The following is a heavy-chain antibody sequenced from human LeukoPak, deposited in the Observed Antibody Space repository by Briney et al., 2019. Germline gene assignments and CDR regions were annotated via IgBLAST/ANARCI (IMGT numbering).Heavy chain of an antibody. CDR3: ARLHGSYYFDY. Sequence: SETLSLTCAVYGGSFRGYYWSWIRQPPGKGLEWIGEINHSGRANYNPSLKSRVTISVDTSKNQFSLKLSSVTAADTAVYYCARLHGSYYFDYWGQGTLVTVSS. J-gene: IGHJ4*02. V-gene: IGHV4-34*01. CDR2: INHSGRA. CDR1: GGSFRGYY. D-gene: IGHD1-26*01.